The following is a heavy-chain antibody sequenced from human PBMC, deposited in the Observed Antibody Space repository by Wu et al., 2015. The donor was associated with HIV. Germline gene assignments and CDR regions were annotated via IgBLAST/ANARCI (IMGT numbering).Heavy chain of an antibody. V-gene: IGHV1-24*01. J-gene: IGHJ6*02. CDR1: GYSLDKLS. Sequence: VPLAQSGAEVKKPGASVTVSCKISGYSLDKLSMHWVRQAPGKGLQWVGGFDPETRETVYTQNFQGRVTLTEDTSTDTTYMELSGLRFEDTAVYFCATLRWFSDRGNFYFGMDVWGPGTTVTVSS. CDR3: ATLRWFSDRGNFYFGMDV. D-gene: IGHD3-16*01. CDR2: FDPETRET.